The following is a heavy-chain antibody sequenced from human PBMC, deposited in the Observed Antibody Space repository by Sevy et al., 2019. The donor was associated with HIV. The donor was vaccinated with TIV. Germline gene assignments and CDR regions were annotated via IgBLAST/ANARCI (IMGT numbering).Heavy chain of an antibody. CDR1: GYTFTSYD. Sequence: ASVKVSCKASGYTFTSYDINWVRQATGQGLEWMGWMNPNSGNTGYAQKFQGRVTMARNTSISTAYMELSSLRSEDTAVYYCARGHCSSTSCYTFDIWGQGTMVTVSS. CDR3: ARGHCSSTSCYTFDI. D-gene: IGHD2-2*02. V-gene: IGHV1-8*01. CDR2: MNPNSGNT. J-gene: IGHJ3*02.